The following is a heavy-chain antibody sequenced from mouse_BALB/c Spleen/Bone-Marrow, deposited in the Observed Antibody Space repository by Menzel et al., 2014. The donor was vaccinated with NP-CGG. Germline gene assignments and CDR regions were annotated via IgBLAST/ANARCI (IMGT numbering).Heavy chain of an antibody. D-gene: IGHD1-1*01. CDR2: IWAGGST. Sequence: AQRVESGPGLVAPSQSLSITCTVSGFSLTSYGVHWVRQPPGKGLEWLGVIWAGGSTNYNSALMSRLSISKDNSKSQVFLKMNSLQTDDTAMYYCARDNYGSRVFDYWGQGTTLTVSS. CDR3: ARDNYGSRVFDY. J-gene: IGHJ2*01. V-gene: IGHV2-9*02. CDR1: GFSLTSYG.